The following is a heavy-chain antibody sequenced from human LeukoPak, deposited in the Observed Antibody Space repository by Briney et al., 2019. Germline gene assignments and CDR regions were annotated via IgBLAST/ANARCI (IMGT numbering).Heavy chain of an antibody. Sequence: PGGSLRLFCAASGFTVSSNYMNWVCQAPGKGLEWVTVIYSGGFTYYADSVKGRFTISRDNSKNTLYLQMNSLRAEDTAVYYCARDFGGDSSGPTFDYWGQGTLVTVSS. CDR3: ARDFGGDSSGPTFDY. CDR1: GFTVSSNY. CDR2: IYSGGFT. V-gene: IGHV3-53*01. D-gene: IGHD3-22*01. J-gene: IGHJ4*02.